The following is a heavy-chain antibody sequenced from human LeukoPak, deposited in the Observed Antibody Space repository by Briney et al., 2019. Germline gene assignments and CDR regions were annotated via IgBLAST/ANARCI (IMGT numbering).Heavy chain of an antibody. Sequence: PSETLSLTCTVSGGSISSGGYYWSWIRQPPGKGLEWIGYIYHSGSTYYNPSLKSRVTISVDRSKNQFSLKLSSVTAADTAVYYCARAGSSSSSNLGYWGQGTLVTVSS. J-gene: IGHJ4*02. CDR2: IYHSGST. CDR1: GGSISSGGYY. CDR3: ARAGSSSSSNLGY. V-gene: IGHV4-30-2*01. D-gene: IGHD6-6*01.